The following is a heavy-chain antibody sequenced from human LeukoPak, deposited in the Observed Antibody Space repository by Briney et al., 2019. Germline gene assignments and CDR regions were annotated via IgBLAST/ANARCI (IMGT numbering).Heavy chain of an antibody. Sequence: GGSLRLSCAVSGFSVTNNYMSWVRQAPGKGLEWVSVFYVGGATYYADSVKGRFAISRDNSENTLYLQMKSLRAEDTAVYYCARGDGYNFFDYWGQGTLVTVSS. D-gene: IGHD5-24*01. CDR3: ARGDGYNFFDY. V-gene: IGHV3-53*01. J-gene: IGHJ4*02. CDR2: FYVGGAT. CDR1: GFSVTNNY.